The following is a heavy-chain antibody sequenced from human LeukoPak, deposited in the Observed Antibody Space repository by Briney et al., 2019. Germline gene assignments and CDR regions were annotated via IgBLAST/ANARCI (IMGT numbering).Heavy chain of an antibody. Sequence: ASVKVSCKASGYTFTGYYMHWVRQAPGQGLEWMGRINPNSGATNYAQKFQGRVTMTRDTSISTAYMELSRLRSDDTAVYYCARDIGYCSSTSCYVVGDYWGQGTLVTVSS. D-gene: IGHD2-2*01. CDR1: GYTFTGYY. V-gene: IGHV1-2*06. CDR3: ARDIGYCSSTSCYVVGDY. CDR2: INPNSGAT. J-gene: IGHJ4*02.